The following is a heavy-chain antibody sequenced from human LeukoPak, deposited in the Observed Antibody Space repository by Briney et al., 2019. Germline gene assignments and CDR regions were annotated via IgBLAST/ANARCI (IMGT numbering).Heavy chain of an antibody. J-gene: IGHJ4*02. Sequence: SQTLSITSAISADSVSSNSAAWNWLRQSSSGGLEWLGRTYYRSKWNNEYEVSVKGRMTISPDTSENQFSLHLDSVTPEDTAVYFCARGFRKDFLSGYYVFDFWGQGTRVTVSS. CDR2: TYYRSKWNN. CDR1: ADSVSSNSAA. D-gene: IGHD3-3*01. V-gene: IGHV6-1*01. CDR3: ARGFRKDFLSGYYVFDF.